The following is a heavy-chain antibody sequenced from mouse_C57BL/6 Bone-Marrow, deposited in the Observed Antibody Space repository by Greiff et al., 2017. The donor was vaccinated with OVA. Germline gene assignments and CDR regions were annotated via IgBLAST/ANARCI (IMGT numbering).Heavy chain of an antibody. V-gene: IGHV1-81*01. CDR3: ARGDYYGSSYGDWYFDV. Sequence: VQLQQSGAELARPGASVKLSCKASGYTFTSYGISWVKQRTGQGLEWIGEIYPRSGNTYYNEKFKGKATLTADKSSSTAYMELRSLTSEDSAVYFCARGDYYGSSYGDWYFDVWGTGTTVTVSS. CDR2: IYPRSGNT. J-gene: IGHJ1*03. D-gene: IGHD1-1*01. CDR1: GYTFTSYG.